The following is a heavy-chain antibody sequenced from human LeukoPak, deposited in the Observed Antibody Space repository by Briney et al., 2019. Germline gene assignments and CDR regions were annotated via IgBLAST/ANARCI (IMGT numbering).Heavy chain of an antibody. CDR1: GFTFSSYG. CDR3: AKDSATYGRFDY. V-gene: IGHV3-23*01. CDR2: ISGSGTTT. J-gene: IGHJ4*02. D-gene: IGHD3-10*01. Sequence: GGSLRLSCAASGFTFSSYGMSWVRQVPGKGLEWVSAISGSGTTTYSADSVKGRFTISRDNSKNTLYLQINTLRAEDTAIYYCAKDSATYGRFDYWGQGTLVSVSS.